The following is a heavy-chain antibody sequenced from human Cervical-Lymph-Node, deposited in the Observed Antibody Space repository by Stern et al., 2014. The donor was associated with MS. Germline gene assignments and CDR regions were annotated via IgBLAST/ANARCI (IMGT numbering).Heavy chain of an antibody. CDR3: SRDADGYSLVFGY. V-gene: IGHV4-30-4*01. D-gene: IGHD5-24*01. CDR2: IPYSGTT. Sequence: QLQLQESGPGLVKPSQTLSLTCAVTGGSISSAEYYWSWIRQSPGKGLEWIGYIPYSGTTYYNPSLKSRVTISVDTSKNQFSLNLRSVTAADTAVYYCSRDADGYSLVFGYWGRGTLVTVSS. J-gene: IGHJ4*02. CDR1: GGSISSAEYY.